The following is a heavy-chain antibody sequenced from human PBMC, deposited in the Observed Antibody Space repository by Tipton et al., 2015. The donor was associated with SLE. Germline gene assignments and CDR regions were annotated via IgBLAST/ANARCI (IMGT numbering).Heavy chain of an antibody. Sequence: SLRLSCSVSGFTFSARPMHWVRQAPGKGLEWVAFIPYDASNKDYADSVKGRFTISRDNSKNTLYLQMNSLRAEDTAVYYCARQGEWDLLGVLDYWGRGTLVTVSS. D-gene: IGHD3-10*01. CDR1: GFTFSARP. CDR2: IPYDASNK. J-gene: IGHJ4*02. V-gene: IGHV3-30*04. CDR3: ARQGEWDLLGVLDY.